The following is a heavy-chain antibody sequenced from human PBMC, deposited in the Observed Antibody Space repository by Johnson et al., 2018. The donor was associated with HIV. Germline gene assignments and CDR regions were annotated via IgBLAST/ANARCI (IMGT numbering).Heavy chain of an antibody. Sequence: MLLVESGGGLVQPGGSLRVSCAASGFTLSSYWMSWVRQAPGKGLEWVANIKQDGSEKYYVDSVKGRFTISRDNAKNSLYLQMNNLRAEDTALYYCARDREVGARSGAFDIWGQGTMVTVSS. D-gene: IGHD1-26*01. CDR2: IKQDGSEK. CDR1: GFTLSSYW. V-gene: IGHV3-7*05. J-gene: IGHJ3*02. CDR3: ARDREVGARSGAFDI.